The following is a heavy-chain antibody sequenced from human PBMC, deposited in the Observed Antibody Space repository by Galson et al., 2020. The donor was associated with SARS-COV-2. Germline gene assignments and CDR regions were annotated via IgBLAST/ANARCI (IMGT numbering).Heavy chain of an antibody. V-gene: IGHV3-30*04. CDR3: AREIIAVAGLDAFDI. Sequence: GGSLRLSCAASGFTFSSYAMHWVRQAPDKGLEWVAVISYDGSNKYYADSVKGRFTISRDNSKNTLYLQMNSLRAEDTAVYYCAREIIAVAGLDAFDIWGQGTMVTVSS. CDR1: GFTFSSYA. CDR2: ISYDGSNK. J-gene: IGHJ3*02. D-gene: IGHD6-19*01.